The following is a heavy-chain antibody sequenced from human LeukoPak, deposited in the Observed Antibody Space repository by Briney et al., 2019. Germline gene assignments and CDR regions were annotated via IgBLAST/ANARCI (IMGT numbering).Heavy chain of an antibody. CDR3: ARSRDSSGWDQYYFDY. CDR1: GFTFSSYG. V-gene: IGHV3-48*01. Sequence: GGSLRLSCAASGFTFSSYGINWVRQAPGKGLEWVSYISDTGSAIHYADSVKGRFTISRDNAKNSLYLQMNSLRAEDTAVYYCARSRDSSGWDQYYFDYWGQGTLVTVSS. CDR2: ISDTGSAI. D-gene: IGHD6-19*01. J-gene: IGHJ4*02.